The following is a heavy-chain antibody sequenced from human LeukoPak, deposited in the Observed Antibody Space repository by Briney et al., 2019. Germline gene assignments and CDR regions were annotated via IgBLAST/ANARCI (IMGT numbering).Heavy chain of an antibody. J-gene: IGHJ4*02. CDR2: ISGGGSST. CDR3: AKTTGYFDWLLLGY. V-gene: IGHV3-23*01. D-gene: IGHD3-9*01. Sequence: GGSLRLSCAASGFTLNSYAMSWVRQAPGEGLEWVSAISGGGSSTYYADSVRGRFTISSDNSKNTLFLQMSSLRAEDTAVYYCAKTTGYFDWLLLGYWGQGTLVTVSS. CDR1: GFTLNSYA.